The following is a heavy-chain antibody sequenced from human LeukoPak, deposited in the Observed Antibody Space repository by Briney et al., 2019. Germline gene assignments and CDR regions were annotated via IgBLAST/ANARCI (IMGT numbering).Heavy chain of an antibody. V-gene: IGHV4-59*01. J-gene: IGHJ4*02. CDR3: AREMAGNFDY. Sequence: SETLSLTCSVSGGSISSYYWSWIRQPPGRGLEWIGYIYYSGSTNYNPSLKSRVTISVDTSKNQFSLKLSSVTAADTAVYYCAREMAGNFDYWGQGTLVTVSS. CDR1: GGSISSYY. CDR2: IYYSGST. D-gene: IGHD1-14*01.